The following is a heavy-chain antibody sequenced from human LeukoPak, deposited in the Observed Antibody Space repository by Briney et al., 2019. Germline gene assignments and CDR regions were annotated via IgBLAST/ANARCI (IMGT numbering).Heavy chain of an antibody. Sequence: SETLSLTCTVSGGSISSHYWSWIRQPPGKGLEWIGYIYYSGSTNYNPSLKSRVTISVDTSKNQFFLKLSSVTAADTAVYYCAREHCSSTSCYLNWFDPWGQGTLVTVSS. D-gene: IGHD2-2*01. J-gene: IGHJ5*02. CDR1: GGSISSHY. CDR3: AREHCSSTSCYLNWFDP. CDR2: IYYSGST. V-gene: IGHV4-59*11.